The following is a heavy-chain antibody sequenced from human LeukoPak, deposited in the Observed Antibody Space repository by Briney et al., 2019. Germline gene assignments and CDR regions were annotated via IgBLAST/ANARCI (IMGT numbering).Heavy chain of an antibody. CDR2: IYYSGST. Sequence: SETLSLTCTVSGGSIISYYWSWIRQPPGKGLEWIGYIYYSGSTNYNPSLKSRVTISVDTSKKQFSLKLSSVTAADTAVYYCARSRFLYNSSGYSSPAGAFDIWGQGTMVTVSS. J-gene: IGHJ3*02. D-gene: IGHD3-22*01. CDR3: ARSRFLYNSSGYSSPAGAFDI. CDR1: GGSIISYY. V-gene: IGHV4-59*08.